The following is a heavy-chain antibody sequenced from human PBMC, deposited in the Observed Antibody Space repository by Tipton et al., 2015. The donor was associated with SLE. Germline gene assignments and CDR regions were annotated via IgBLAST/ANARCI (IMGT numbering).Heavy chain of an antibody. V-gene: IGHV4-59*01. CDR3: AREGTATFLDY. CDR2: IYYSGST. J-gene: IGHJ4*02. D-gene: IGHD2/OR15-2a*01. CDR1: GGSISSYY. Sequence: TLSLTCTVSGGSISSYYWSWIRQPPGKGLEWIGYIYYSGSTNYNPSLKSRVTISVDTSKNQFSLKLSSVTAADTAVYYCAREGTATFLDYWGQGTLVTVSS.